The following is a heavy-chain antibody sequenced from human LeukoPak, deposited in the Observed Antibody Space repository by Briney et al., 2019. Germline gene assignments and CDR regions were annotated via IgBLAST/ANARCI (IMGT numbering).Heavy chain of an antibody. D-gene: IGHD3-16*02. CDR2: IYTSGST. CDR3: ARGNYVWGSYRYRLFDY. J-gene: IGHJ4*02. V-gene: IGHV4-4*07. CDR1: GGSISSYY. Sequence: SETLSLTCTVSGGSISSYYWSWIRQPAGKGLEWIGRIYTSGSTKYNPSLKSRVTMSVDTSKNQFSLKLSSVTAADTAVYYCARGNYVWGSYRYRLFDYWGQGTLVTVSS.